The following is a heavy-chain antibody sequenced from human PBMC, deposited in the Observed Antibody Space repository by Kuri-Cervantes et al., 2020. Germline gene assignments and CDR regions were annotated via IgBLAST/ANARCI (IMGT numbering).Heavy chain of an antibody. CDR2: IFSNDEK. D-gene: IGHD4-17*01. Sequence: SGPTLVQPTAPLTLTCTVSGFSLSNARMGVSWIRQPPGKALEWLAHIFSNDEKSYSTSLKSRLTISKDTSKSQVVLTMTNMDPVDTATYYCARIHDYGSKRFDPWGQGTLVTVSS. J-gene: IGHJ5*02. CDR1: GFSLSNARMG. CDR3: ARIHDYGSKRFDP. V-gene: IGHV2-26*01.